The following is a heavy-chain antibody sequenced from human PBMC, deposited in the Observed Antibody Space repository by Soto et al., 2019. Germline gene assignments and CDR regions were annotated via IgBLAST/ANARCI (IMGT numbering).Heavy chain of an antibody. V-gene: IGHV3-33*01. CDR1: GFTFSNNG. Sequence: QVQLVESGGGVVQPGRSLRLSCAASGFTFSNNGMHWVRQAPGKGLEWVAVILYDGINKYYADSVKGRFIISRDNSKNTVYLQMNSLRAEDTAVYYCARDRVQMVDGLDVWGQGTTVTVSS. CDR2: ILYDGINK. J-gene: IGHJ6*02. D-gene: IGHD2-15*01. CDR3: ARDRVQMVDGLDV.